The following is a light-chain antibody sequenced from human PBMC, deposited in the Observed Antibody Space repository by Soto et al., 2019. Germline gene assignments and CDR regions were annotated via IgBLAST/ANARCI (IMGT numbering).Light chain of an antibody. CDR3: LLYYGGAQLV. J-gene: IGLJ2*01. V-gene: IGLV7-43*01. CDR2: STS. CDR1: TGAVTSGYY. Sequence: QTVVTREPSLTVSPGGTVTLTCASSTGAVTSGYYPNWFQQKPGQAPGALIYSTSNKHSWTPAPFSGSLLGGKAALTLSGVQAQDEAEDYCLLYYGGAQLVFGAGTKLTVL.